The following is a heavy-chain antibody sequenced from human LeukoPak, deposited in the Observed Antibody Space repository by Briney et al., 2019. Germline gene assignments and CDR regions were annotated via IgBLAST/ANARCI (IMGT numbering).Heavy chain of an antibody. J-gene: IGHJ3*02. CDR2: FTRVSTYI. CDR1: GFTFSDFA. CDR3: TRDRNDYGDPDAFDI. Sequence: GGSLKLSCAASGFTFSDFAMNWVRQAPGKGLEWVSSFTRVSTYIYYAESVQGRFTISRDNHKDLLYLQLNSLRGDDTGIYYCTRDRNDYGDPDAFDIWGQGTVVTVSS. V-gene: IGHV3-21*01. D-gene: IGHD4-17*01.